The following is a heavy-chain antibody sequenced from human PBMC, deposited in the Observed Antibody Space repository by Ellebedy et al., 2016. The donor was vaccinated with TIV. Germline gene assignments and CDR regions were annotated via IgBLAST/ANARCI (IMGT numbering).Heavy chain of an antibody. CDR3: ARGFRFGIDV. D-gene: IGHD3-10*01. CDR2: IYSDAAT. CDR1: GFIISGDW. J-gene: IGHJ6*02. V-gene: IGHV3-66*01. Sequence: PGGSLRLSCAASGFIISGDWMSWVRQAPGKGLEWLSVIYSDAATYYADSVKGRFTISRDNSKNTLYLQMNSLRAEDTAVYYCARGFRFGIDVWGQGTTVTVSS.